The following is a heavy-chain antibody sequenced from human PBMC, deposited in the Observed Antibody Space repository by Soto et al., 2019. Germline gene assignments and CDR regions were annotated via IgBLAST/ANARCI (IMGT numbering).Heavy chain of an antibody. V-gene: IGHV4-59*01. CDR1: GGSISSYY. D-gene: IGHD5-18*01. J-gene: IGHJ5*02. CDR2: IYYSGST. CDR3: AIYSDVDTARWFVP. Sequence: NPSETLSLTCTVSGGSISSYYWSWIRQPPGKGLEWIGYIYYSGSTNYNPSLKSRVTISVDTSKNQFSLKLSSVTAADTAVYYCAIYSDVDTARWFVPWGQGILVTVFS.